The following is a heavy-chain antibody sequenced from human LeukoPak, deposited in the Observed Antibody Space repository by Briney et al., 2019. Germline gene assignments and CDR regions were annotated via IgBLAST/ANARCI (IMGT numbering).Heavy chain of an antibody. CDR1: GFTFSSYG. Sequence: PGGSLRLSCAASGFTFSSYGMHWVRQAPGKGLEWVAVISYDGSNKYCADSVKGRFTISRDNSTNTLYLQMNSLRAEDTAGNYCAEDPGSYYWGDSINMSGQGTMVTVYS. D-gene: IGHD1-26*01. CDR2: ISYDGSNK. V-gene: IGHV3-30*18. CDR3: AEDPGSYYWGDSINM. J-gene: IGHJ3*02.